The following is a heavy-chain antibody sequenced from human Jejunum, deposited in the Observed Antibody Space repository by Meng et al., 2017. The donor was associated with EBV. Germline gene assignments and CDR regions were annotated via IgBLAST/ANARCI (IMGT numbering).Heavy chain of an antibody. D-gene: IGHD4-17*01. V-gene: IGHV4-30-2*01. J-gene: IGHJ4*02. CDR3: ARGGPDFGDYVPFDY. CDR2: IYHIGST. Sequence: QAQLQESGPGLVKPSQTLSLTCAVSGDSITRGAYLWSWIRQPPGKGLEWIGNIYHIGSTYYNPSLKSRVTISVDRSKNQFSLKLTSVTAADTAVYYCARGGPDFGDYVPFDYWGQGTLVTVSS. CDR1: GDSITRGAYL.